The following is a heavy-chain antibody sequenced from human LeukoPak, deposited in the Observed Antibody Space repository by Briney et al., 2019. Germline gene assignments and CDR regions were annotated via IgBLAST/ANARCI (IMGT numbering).Heavy chain of an antibody. V-gene: IGHV4-59*01. D-gene: IGHD6-19*01. Sequence: SETLSLTCTVSGGSINNYYWSWIRQPPGKGLEWIGYIYNSGSTNYNPSLKSRVTTSVDTSKNQFPLNLSSVTAADTAVYYCVRRDNSGWNYFDYWGQGTLVTVSS. CDR3: VRRDNSGWNYFDY. CDR1: GGSINNYY. CDR2: IYNSGST. J-gene: IGHJ4*02.